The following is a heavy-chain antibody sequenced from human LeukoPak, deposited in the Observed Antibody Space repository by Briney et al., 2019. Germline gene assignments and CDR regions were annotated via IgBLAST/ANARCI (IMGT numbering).Heavy chain of an antibody. CDR1: GFTFSTYW. CDR2: IYSDNT. V-gene: IGHV3-66*01. D-gene: IGHD3-10*01. J-gene: IGHJ6*03. Sequence: PGGSLRLSCAASGFTFSTYWMHWVRQAPGKGLEWVSFIYSDNTHYSDSVKGRFTISRDNSKNTLYLQMNSLRVEDTAVYYCARSELGYNYYYMDVWGKGTTVTISS. CDR3: ARSELGYNYYYMDV.